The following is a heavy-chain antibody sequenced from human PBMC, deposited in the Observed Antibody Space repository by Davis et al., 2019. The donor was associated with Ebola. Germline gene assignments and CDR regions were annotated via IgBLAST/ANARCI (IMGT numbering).Heavy chain of an antibody. CDR2: ITGSGSST. CDR3: ARPGRSTWPGY. Sequence: GESLKISCAASGFTFSSYAMSWVRQAPGKGLEWVSGITGSGSSTYYADSVKGRFTISRDNSRNSLYLQMNSLRDGDTGVYYCARPGRSTWPGYWGRGTLVTVSS. CDR1: GFTFSSYA. D-gene: IGHD2-2*01. V-gene: IGHV3-23*01. J-gene: IGHJ4*02.